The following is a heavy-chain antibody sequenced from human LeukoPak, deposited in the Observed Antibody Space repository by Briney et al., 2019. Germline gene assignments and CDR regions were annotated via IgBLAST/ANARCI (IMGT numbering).Heavy chain of an antibody. Sequence: GGSLRLSCAASGFTFSDYYMSWIRQAPGKGLEWVSVIYSGGSTYYADSVKGRFTISRDNSKNTLYLQMNSLRAEDTAVYYCARDYSSSWFYFDYWGQGTLVTVSS. D-gene: IGHD6-13*01. CDR1: GFTFSDYY. CDR2: IYSGGST. J-gene: IGHJ4*02. CDR3: ARDYSSSWFYFDY. V-gene: IGHV3-53*01.